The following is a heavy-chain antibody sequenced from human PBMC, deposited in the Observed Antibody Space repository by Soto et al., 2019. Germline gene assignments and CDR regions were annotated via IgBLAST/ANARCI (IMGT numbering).Heavy chain of an antibody. Sequence: SETLSLTCTVSGGSISSYYWSWIRQPAGKGLEWIGRIYTSGSTNYNPSLRSRVTMSVDTSKNQFPLELSSVTAADTAVYYCARACSSNSCYDVFDYWGQGTLVTVSS. V-gene: IGHV4-4*07. D-gene: IGHD2-2*01. J-gene: IGHJ4*02. CDR2: IYTSGST. CDR3: ARACSSNSCYDVFDY. CDR1: GGSISSYY.